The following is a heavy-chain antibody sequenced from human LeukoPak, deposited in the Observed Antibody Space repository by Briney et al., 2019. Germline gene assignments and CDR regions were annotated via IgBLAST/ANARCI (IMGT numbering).Heavy chain of an antibody. Sequence: ASVKVSCKASGYTFTSYGISWVRQAPGQGLEWMGWISAYNGNTNYAQKLQGRVTMTTDTSTSTAYVELRSLRSDDTAVYYCARDLTPTLGYCTNGVCRDYYYGMDVWGQGTTVTVSS. CDR1: GYTFTSYG. V-gene: IGHV1-18*01. CDR3: ARDLTPTLGYCTNGVCRDYYYGMDV. CDR2: ISAYNGNT. D-gene: IGHD2-8*01. J-gene: IGHJ6*02.